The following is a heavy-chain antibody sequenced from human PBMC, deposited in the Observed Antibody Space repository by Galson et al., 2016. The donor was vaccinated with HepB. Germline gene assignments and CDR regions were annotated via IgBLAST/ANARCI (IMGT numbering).Heavy chain of an antibody. D-gene: IGHD2/OR15-2a*01. J-gene: IGHJ4*02. V-gene: IGHV1-18*01. CDR2: IGVYNGDR. CDR3: ARTSRFRADFLTGDY. CDR1: GYTFISYG. Sequence: SVKVSCKASGYTFISYGIIWVRQAPGQGLEWMGWIGVYNGDRNYAQKFQGRVIMTTDTSTTTASLELRSLRSDDTAVYFCARTSRFRADFLTGDYWGQGTLVTVSS.